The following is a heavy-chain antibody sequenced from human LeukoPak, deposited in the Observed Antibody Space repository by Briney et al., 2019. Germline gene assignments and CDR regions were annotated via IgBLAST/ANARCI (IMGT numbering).Heavy chain of an antibody. D-gene: IGHD3-22*01. CDR3: ARDYYDSSDLHAFDI. V-gene: IGHV1-2*02. CDR1: GYTFPGYY. J-gene: IGHJ3*02. Sequence: ASVKVSCKASGYTFPGYYMHWVRQAPGQGLEWMGWINPNSGGTNYAQKFQGRVTMTRDTSISTAYMELSRLRSDDTAVYYCARDYYDSSDLHAFDIWGQGTMVTLSS. CDR2: INPNSGGT.